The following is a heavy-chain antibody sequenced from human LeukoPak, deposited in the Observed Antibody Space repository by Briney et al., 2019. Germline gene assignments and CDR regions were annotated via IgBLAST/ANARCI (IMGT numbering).Heavy chain of an antibody. CDR3: ARDYTRTTGWFDP. D-gene: IGHD1-1*01. Sequence: PGGSLRLSCVASGLTFNTYSMNWARLAPGKGLECVSYISSSSSTNYYADAVKGRFTISRDNAKTSLYLLMNSRRAEDTAVYYCARDYTRTTGWFDPWGQGTLVTVSS. CDR1: GLTFNTYS. V-gene: IGHV3-48*04. J-gene: IGHJ5*02. CDR2: ISSSSSTN.